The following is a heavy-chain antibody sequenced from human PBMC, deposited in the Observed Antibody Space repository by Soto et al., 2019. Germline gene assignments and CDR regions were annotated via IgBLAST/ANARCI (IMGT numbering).Heavy chain of an antibody. J-gene: IGHJ6*02. D-gene: IGHD2-21*02. Sequence: QVQLRQWGAGLLKPSETLSLTCDVYGGSFGGYFWSWIRQPPGKGLEWIGEINHGGITNYNPSLKSRITISVDTSKNQFSLKLSSVTAADAAVYYCARQGAVTVMFYYHGMDVWGQGTSVTVSS. CDR3: ARQGAVTVMFYYHGMDV. CDR1: GGSFGGYF. V-gene: IGHV4-34*02. CDR2: INHGGIT.